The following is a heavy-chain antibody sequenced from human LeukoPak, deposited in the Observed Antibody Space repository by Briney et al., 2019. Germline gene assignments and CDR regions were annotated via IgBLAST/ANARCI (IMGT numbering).Heavy chain of an antibody. CDR1: GFTVSSNY. J-gene: IGHJ4*02. V-gene: IGHV3-66*01. CDR2: IYSGGST. D-gene: IGHD3-10*02. CDR3: ARVRALFGEPYYFDY. Sequence: PGGSLRLSCAASGFTVSSNYMSWVRQAPGKGLEWVSVIYSGGSTYYADSVKGRFTISRDNSKNTLYLQMNSLRAEDTAVYYCARVRALFGEPYYFDYWGQGTLVTVSS.